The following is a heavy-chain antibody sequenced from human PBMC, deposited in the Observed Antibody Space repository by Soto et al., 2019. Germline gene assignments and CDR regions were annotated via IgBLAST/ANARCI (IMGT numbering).Heavy chain of an antibody. CDR1: GFTFSSYW. D-gene: IGHD3-3*01. CDR3: ARWGTIVNRRYDI. Sequence: VGSLRLSCAASGFTFSSYWISWVRQAPGKGLEWVANIKQDGSEKYYVDSVKGRFTISRDNAKNSLYLQMNSLRAEDTAVYYCARWGTIVNRRYDIWGKGTMVTVSS. CDR2: IKQDGSEK. J-gene: IGHJ3*02. V-gene: IGHV3-7*01.